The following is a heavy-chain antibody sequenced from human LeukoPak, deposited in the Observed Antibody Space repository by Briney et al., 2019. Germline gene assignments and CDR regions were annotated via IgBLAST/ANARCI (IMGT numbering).Heavy chain of an antibody. V-gene: IGHV1-8*03. CDR2: MNPNSGNT. Sequence: ASVKVSCKASGGTFSSYAISWVRQAPGQGLEWMGWMNPNSGNTGYAQKFQGRVTITRNTSISTAYMELSSLRSEDTAVYYCARTSYYMDVWGKGTTVTVSS. CDR1: GGTFSSYA. CDR3: ARTSYYMDV. J-gene: IGHJ6*03.